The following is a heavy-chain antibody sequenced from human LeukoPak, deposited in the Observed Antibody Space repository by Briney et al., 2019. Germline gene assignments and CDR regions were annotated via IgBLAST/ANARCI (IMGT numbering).Heavy chain of an antibody. CDR1: GFTFSDYS. Sequence: GGSLRLSCAASGFTFSDYSMNWVRRAPGKGLEWISYVGISSGNTKYADSVKGRFTISGDSAKNSVFLQMNSLRVEDTAVYYCARDHRYAFDNWGQGTLVTVSS. CDR3: ARDHRYAFDN. CDR2: VGISSGNT. J-gene: IGHJ4*02. D-gene: IGHD5-12*01. V-gene: IGHV3-48*04.